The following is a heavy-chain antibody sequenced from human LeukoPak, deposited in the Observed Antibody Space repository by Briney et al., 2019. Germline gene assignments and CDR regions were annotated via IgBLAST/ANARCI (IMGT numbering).Heavy chain of an antibody. J-gene: IGHJ5*02. Sequence: GGSLRLSCAASGFTFSSYEMNWVRQAPGKGLEWVSYISSSGSTIYYADSVKGRFTISRDDGKNSLYLQMNSLRAEDTAVYYCARENWNAVRGSFDPWGQGTLVTVSS. CDR1: GFTFSSYE. CDR2: ISSSGSTI. D-gene: IGHD1-1*01. V-gene: IGHV3-48*03. CDR3: ARENWNAVRGSFDP.